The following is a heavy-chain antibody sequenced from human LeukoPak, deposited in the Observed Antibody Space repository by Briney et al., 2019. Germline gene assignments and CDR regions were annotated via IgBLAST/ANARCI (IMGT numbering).Heavy chain of an antibody. V-gene: IGHV4-39*01. D-gene: IGHD2-15*01. CDR2: IYYSGST. CDR3: ARPYCSGGSCYGAGYYYYYMDV. CDR1: GGFISSSSYY. Sequence: SETLSPTCTVSGGFISSSSYYWGWIRQPPGKGLEWIGSIYYSGSTYYNPSLKSRVTISVDTSKNQFSLKLSSVTAADTAVYYCARPYCSGGSCYGAGYYYYYMDVWGKGTTVTVSS. J-gene: IGHJ6*03.